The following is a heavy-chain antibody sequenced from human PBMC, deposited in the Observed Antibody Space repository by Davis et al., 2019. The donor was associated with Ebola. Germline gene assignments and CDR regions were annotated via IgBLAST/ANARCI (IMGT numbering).Heavy chain of an antibody. Sequence: ASVKVSCKTSGYTFTNYGITWVRQAPGQGLEWMGWINPHNGNTNYAQKLQGRVTMTTDTSTSTAYMEVGSLRSDDTAVYYCARAQFPTTSDHWGQGTLVTVSS. CDR3: ARAQFPTTSDH. D-gene: IGHD1-1*01. V-gene: IGHV1-18*04. J-gene: IGHJ4*02. CDR2: INPHNGNT. CDR1: GYTFTNYG.